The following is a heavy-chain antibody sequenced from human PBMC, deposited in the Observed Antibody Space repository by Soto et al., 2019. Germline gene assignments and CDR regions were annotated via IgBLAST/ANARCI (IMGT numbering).Heavy chain of an antibody. D-gene: IGHD1-7*01. V-gene: IGHV3-23*01. CDR1: GFTFSSYA. Sequence: EVQLLESGGGLVQPGGSLRLSCAASGFTFSSYALSWVRQAPGEGLEWVSAISANGQGIYYADSVRGRFTISRDNSKNTIFLHMDSLRAEDTAVYYCAKDRNYPRDYFHYWGQGTLVTVSS. J-gene: IGHJ4*02. CDR2: ISANGQGI. CDR3: AKDRNYPRDYFHY.